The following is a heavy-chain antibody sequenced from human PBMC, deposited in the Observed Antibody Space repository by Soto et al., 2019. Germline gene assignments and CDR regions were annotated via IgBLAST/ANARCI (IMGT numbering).Heavy chain of an antibody. Sequence: SLRLSCAAAGFTFSDYAMSWVRQATGKGLEWASSISASSGSADYADSVKGRFTVSRDNSKNTLYLQMNSLRAEDTAVYYCAKERRVAGPSDFDSWGQGTLVTVSS. CDR1: GFTFSDYA. D-gene: IGHD6-19*01. J-gene: IGHJ4*02. CDR3: AKERRVAGPSDFDS. CDR2: ISASSGSA. V-gene: IGHV3-23*01.